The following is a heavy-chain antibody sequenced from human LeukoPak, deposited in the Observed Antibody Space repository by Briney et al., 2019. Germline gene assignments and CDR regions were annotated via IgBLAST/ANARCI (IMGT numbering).Heavy chain of an antibody. CDR3: AKGHCTNGICWLD. D-gene: IGHD2-8*01. CDR2: IYSAGST. J-gene: IGHJ4*02. CDR1: GFTVSSTY. Sequence: GGSLRLSCAASGFTVSSTYMSWVRQAPGKGLEWVSIIYSAGSTYYADSVKGRFTISRDNSKNTLYLQMNSLRAEDTALYYCAKGHCTNGICWLDWGQGTLVTVSS. V-gene: IGHV3-53*01.